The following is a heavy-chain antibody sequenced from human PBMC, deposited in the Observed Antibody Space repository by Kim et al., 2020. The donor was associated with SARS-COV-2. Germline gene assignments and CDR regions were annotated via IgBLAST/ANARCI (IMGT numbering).Heavy chain of an antibody. CDR2: INHSGST. CDR1: GGSFSGYY. Sequence: SETLSLTCAVYGGSFSGYYWSWIRQPPGKGLEWIGEINHSGSTNYNPSLKSRVTISVDTSKNQFSLKLSSVTAADTAVYYCARGFPTLVAATLDAFDIWGQGTMVTVSS. J-gene: IGHJ3*02. CDR3: ARGFPTLVAATLDAFDI. V-gene: IGHV4-34*01. D-gene: IGHD2-15*01.